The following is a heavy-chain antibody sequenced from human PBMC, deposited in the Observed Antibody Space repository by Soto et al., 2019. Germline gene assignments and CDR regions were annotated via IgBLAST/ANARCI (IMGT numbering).Heavy chain of an antibody. J-gene: IGHJ5*02. D-gene: IGHD2-15*01. V-gene: IGHV3-30*18. CDR1: GFTFSSYG. Sequence: PGGSLRLSCAASGFTFSSYGMHWVRQAPGKGLEWVAVISYDGSNKYHADSVKGRFTISRDNSKNTLYLQMNSLRAEDTAVYYCAKEGCSGGSCYSGNWFDPWGQGTLVTVSS. CDR3: AKEGCSGGSCYSGNWFDP. CDR2: ISYDGSNK.